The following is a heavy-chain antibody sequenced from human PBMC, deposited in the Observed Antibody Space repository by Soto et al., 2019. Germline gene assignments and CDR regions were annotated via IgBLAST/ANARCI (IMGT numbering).Heavy chain of an antibody. D-gene: IGHD6-13*01. CDR2: ISGSGNTT. CDR3: AKDLSSSWYPQY. V-gene: IGHV3-23*01. CDR1: GCTFSSYA. J-gene: IGHJ4*02. Sequence: EVQLLESGGGLVQPGGSLRLSGAASGCTFSSYAMTWVRRAPGKGLEWVSAISGSGNTTYYADSVKGRFTISRDSSKNTLYLQMNSLRAEDTAVYFCAKDLSSSWYPQYWGQGTLVTVSS.